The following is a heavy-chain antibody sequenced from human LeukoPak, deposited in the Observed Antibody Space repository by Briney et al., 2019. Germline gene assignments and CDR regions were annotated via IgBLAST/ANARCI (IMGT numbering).Heavy chain of an antibody. CDR3: ARDLARTWFDP. CDR1: GFTFSSYG. V-gene: IGHV3-33*01. D-gene: IGHD1-14*01. J-gene: IGHJ5*02. Sequence: AGGSLRLSCAASGFTFSSYGMHWVRQAPGKGLEWVAVIWYDGSNKYYADSVKGRFTISRDNSKNTLYLQMNSLRAEDTAVYYCARDLARTWFDPWGQGTLVTVSS. CDR2: IWYDGSNK.